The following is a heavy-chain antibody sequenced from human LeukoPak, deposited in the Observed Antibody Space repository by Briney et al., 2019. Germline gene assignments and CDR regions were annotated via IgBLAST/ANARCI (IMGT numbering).Heavy chain of an antibody. Sequence: GESLKISCKGSGYSFTTNWWGWWGQMPGKGLEWMGIIYPRDSDTRYSPSFQGQVTISADKSISTAYVQWSSLRASDTAMYYCARGIYSGSYWDHFDYWGQGSLVTVSS. CDR2: IYPRDSDT. D-gene: IGHD1-26*01. V-gene: IGHV5-51*01. CDR1: GYSFTTNW. CDR3: ARGIYSGSYWDHFDY. J-gene: IGHJ4*02.